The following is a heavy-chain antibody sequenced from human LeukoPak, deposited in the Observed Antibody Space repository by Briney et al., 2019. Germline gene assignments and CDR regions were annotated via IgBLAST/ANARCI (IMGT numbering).Heavy chain of an antibody. CDR2: INHSGST. Sequence: SETLSLTCEVYGGSFSGYYWSWIRQPPGKGLEWIGEINHSGSTNYNPSLKSRVTISVDTSKNQFSLKLSSVTAADTAVYYCARGGFCSSTSCSPGGWFDPWGQGTLVTVSS. CDR1: GGSFSGYY. J-gene: IGHJ5*02. CDR3: ARGGFCSSTSCSPGGWFDP. D-gene: IGHD2-2*01. V-gene: IGHV4-34*01.